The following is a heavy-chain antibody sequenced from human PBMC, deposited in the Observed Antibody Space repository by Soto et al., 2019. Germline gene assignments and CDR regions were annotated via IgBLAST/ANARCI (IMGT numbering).Heavy chain of an antibody. J-gene: IGHJ6*02. CDR2: IYTSGST. CDR1: GGSISSYY. V-gene: IGHV4-4*07. D-gene: IGHD3-10*01. Sequence: PSETLSLTCTVSGGSISSYYWSWIRQPAGKGLEWIGRIYTSGSTNYNPSLKSRVTMSVDTSKNQCSLKLSSVTAADTAVYYCARGPDRGAIYYYYGMDVWGQGTTVTVSS. CDR3: ARGPDRGAIYYYYGMDV.